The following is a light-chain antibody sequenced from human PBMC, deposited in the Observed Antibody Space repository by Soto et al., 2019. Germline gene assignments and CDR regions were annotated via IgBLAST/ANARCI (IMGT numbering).Light chain of an antibody. Sequence: EIVLTQSPGTLSLSPGERATLSCRASQSVSSSYLAWYQQKPGQAPRLLIYGASSRATGIPDRFSGSGSGKDFALTISRLEPEDFAFDYCQQYGSSPTWTFGQGTKVEIK. CDR3: QQYGSSPTWT. V-gene: IGKV3-20*01. CDR2: GAS. CDR1: QSVSSSY. J-gene: IGKJ1*01.